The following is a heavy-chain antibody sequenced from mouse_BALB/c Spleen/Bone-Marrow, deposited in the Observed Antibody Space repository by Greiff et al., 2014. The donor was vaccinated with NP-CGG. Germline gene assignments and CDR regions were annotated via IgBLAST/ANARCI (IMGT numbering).Heavy chain of an antibody. V-gene: IGHV1-9*01. D-gene: IGHD2-10*01. CDR2: ILPGSGST. CDR1: GYTFSSYW. J-gene: IGHJ3*01. Sequence: QVQLQQSGAELMKPGASVKISCKATGYTFSSYWIEWVKQRPGHGLEWIGEILPGSGSTNYNEKFKSKATFTADTSSNTAYMQLSSLTSEDSAVYYCASFYGRFAYWGQGTLVTVSA. CDR3: ASFYGRFAY.